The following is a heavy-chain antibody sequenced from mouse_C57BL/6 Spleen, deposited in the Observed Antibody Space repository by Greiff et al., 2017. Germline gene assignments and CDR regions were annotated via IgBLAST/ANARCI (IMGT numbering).Heavy chain of an antibody. Sequence: QVHVKQPGAELVKPGASVKMSCKASGYTFTSYWITWVKQRPGQGLEWIGDIYPGSGSTNYNEKFKSKATLTVDTSSSTAYMQLSSLTSEDSAVYYCASSGYAMDYWGQGTSVTVSS. CDR1: GYTFTSYW. CDR3: ASSGYAMDY. CDR2: IYPGSGST. V-gene: IGHV1-55*01. J-gene: IGHJ4*01. D-gene: IGHD3-2*02.